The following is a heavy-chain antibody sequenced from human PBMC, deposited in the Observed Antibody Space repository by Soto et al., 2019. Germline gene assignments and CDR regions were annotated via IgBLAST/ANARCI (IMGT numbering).Heavy chain of an antibody. CDR3: AKGEYYCDSSGP. J-gene: IGHJ5*02. D-gene: IGHD3-22*01. Sequence: EVQLLESGGGLVQPGGSLRLSCAASGFTFSSYAMSWVRQAPGKGLEWVSAISGSGGSTYYADSVKGRFTIFRDNSKNTLYLQMNSLRAEDTAVYYCAKGEYYCDSSGPWGQGTLVTVSS. CDR2: ISGSGGST. CDR1: GFTFSSYA. V-gene: IGHV3-23*01.